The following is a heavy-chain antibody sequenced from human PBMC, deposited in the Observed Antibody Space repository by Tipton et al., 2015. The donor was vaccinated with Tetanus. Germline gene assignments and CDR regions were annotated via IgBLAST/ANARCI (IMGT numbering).Heavy chain of an antibody. CDR1: GLTVTENY. V-gene: IGHV3-66*04. Sequence: QLVQSGGGLVQPGGSLRLSCSASGLTVTENYMSWVRQAPGKGLEWVSVVESGGTAHYADSVQGRFTISRDNSKNTLFLQMHSLRADDTAVYYCAKPLADRPGSNAFDVWGQGTMVSVSS. CDR3: AKPLADRPGSNAFDV. CDR2: VESGGTA. D-gene: IGHD2-15*01. J-gene: IGHJ3*01.